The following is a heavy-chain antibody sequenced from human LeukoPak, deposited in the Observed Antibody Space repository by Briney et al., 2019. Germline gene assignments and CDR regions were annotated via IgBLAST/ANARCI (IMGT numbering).Heavy chain of an antibody. V-gene: IGHV1-46*01. D-gene: IGHD1-26*01. Sequence: GASVKVSCKASGGTFSSYAISWVRQAPGQGLEWMGIINPSGGSTSYAQKFQGRVTMTRDTSTSTVYMELSSLRSEDTAVYYCARDWSSERGATRNYWGQGTLVTVSS. CDR3: ARDWSSERGATRNY. CDR1: GGTFSSYA. CDR2: INPSGGST. J-gene: IGHJ4*02.